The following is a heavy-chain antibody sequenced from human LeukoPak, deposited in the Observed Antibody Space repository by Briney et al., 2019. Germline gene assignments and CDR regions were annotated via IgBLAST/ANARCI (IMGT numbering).Heavy chain of an antibody. V-gene: IGHV1-2*02. CDR1: GYTFTGYY. D-gene: IGHD1-26*01. Sequence: GASVKVSCKASGYTFTGYYMHWVRQAPGQGLEWMGWINPNSGGTNYAQKFQGRVTMTRDTSISTAYMELSRLRSDDAAVYYCARDRGSLYSLYYLDYWGQGTLVTVSS. J-gene: IGHJ4*02. CDR2: INPNSGGT. CDR3: ARDRGSLYSLYYLDY.